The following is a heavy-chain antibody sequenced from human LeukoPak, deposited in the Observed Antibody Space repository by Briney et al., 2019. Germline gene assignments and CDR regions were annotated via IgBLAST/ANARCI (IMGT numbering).Heavy chain of an antibody. CDR2: ISYDGSNK. CDR3: ARDHVLLWFGEPRTLPDY. D-gene: IGHD3-10*01. Sequence: PGGSLRLSCAASGFTFSSYAMHWVRQAPGKGLEWVAVISYDGSNKYYADSVKGRFTISRDNSKNTLYLQMNSLRAEDTAVYYCARDHVLLWFGEPRTLPDYWGQGTLVTDSS. V-gene: IGHV3-30-3*01. J-gene: IGHJ4*02. CDR1: GFTFSSYA.